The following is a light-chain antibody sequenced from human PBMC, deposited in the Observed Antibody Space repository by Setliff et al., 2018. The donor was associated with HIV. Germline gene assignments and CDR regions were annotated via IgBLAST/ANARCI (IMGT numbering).Light chain of an antibody. Sequence: QSALPQPPSVSGTPGQRVTISCTGSSSNFGAGYDVHWYQQLPGTAPKLLISGNNNRPSGVPDRFSGSKSGTPASLAITGLQAEDEADYYCQSYDSSLSAYVFGTGTKGTVL. J-gene: IGLJ1*01. CDR3: QSYDSSLSAYV. CDR1: SSNFGAGYD. V-gene: IGLV1-40*01. CDR2: GNN.